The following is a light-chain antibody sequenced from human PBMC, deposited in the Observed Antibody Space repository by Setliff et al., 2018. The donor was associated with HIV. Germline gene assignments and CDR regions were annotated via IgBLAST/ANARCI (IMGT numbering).Light chain of an antibody. J-gene: IGLJ1*01. Sequence: QAVVTQPASVSGSPGQSITISCTGTSGDVGRYNLVSWYQQQPGKPPKLMIYQASKRPSGVSNRFSGSKSGNTASLTISGLQAEDDADYYCCSNTGSNTYVFGTGTKVTVL. CDR1: SGDVGRYNL. CDR2: QAS. CDR3: CSNTGSNTYV. V-gene: IGLV2-23*01.